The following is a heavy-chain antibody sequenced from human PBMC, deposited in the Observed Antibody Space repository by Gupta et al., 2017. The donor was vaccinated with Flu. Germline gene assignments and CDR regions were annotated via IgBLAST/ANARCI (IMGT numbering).Heavy chain of an antibody. Sequence: QVQLQQWGAGLLKPSETLSLTCAVYGGSFSGYYWSWIRQPPGKGLEWIGEINHSGSTNYNPSLKSRVTISVDTSKNQFSLKLSSVTAADTAVYYCARRRYQLLSPSGGFDPWGQGTLVTVSS. D-gene: IGHD2-2*01. V-gene: IGHV4-34*01. CDR1: GGSFSGYY. CDR3: ARRRYQLLSPSGGFDP. J-gene: IGHJ5*02. CDR2: INHSGST.